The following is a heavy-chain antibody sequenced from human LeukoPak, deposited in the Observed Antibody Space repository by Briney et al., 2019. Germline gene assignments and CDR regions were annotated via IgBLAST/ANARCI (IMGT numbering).Heavy chain of an antibody. CDR2: ISSSSSYI. V-gene: IGHV3-21*01. J-gene: IGHJ5*02. CDR3: ARDGFAGYYDSSGYSASTFS. Sequence: GGSLRLSCAASGFTFSSYSMNWVRQAPGKGLEWVSSISSSSSYIYYAYSVKGRFTISRDNAKNSLYLQMNSLRAEDTAVYYCARDGFAGYYDSSGYSASTFSWGQGTLVTVSS. CDR1: GFTFSSYS. D-gene: IGHD3-22*01.